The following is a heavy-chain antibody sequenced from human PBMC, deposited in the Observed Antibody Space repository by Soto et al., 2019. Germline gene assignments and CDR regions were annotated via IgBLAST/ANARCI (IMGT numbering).Heavy chain of an antibody. CDR3: ARENGDYVPNYFDY. J-gene: IGHJ4*02. CDR1: GGSISSGGYY. Sequence: QVQLQESGPGLVKPSQTLSLTCTVSGGSISSGGYYWSRIRQHPGKGLEWIGYIYYSGSTYYNPSLKSRVTISVDTSKNQFSPKLTSVTAADTAVYYCARENGDYVPNYFDYWGQGTLVTVSS. D-gene: IGHD4-17*01. CDR2: IYYSGST. V-gene: IGHV4-31*03.